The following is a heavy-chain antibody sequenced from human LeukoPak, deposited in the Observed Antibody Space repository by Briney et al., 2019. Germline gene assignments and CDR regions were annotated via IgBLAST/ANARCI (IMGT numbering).Heavy chain of an antibody. CDR2: MYYRGST. V-gene: IGHV4-39*07. Sequence: SETLSLTCTVSGGSISSSSHYWGWIRQPPGKGLEWIGSMYYRGSTYHNPSLKSRVTISVDTSKNQFSLKLSSVTAADTAVYYCARYTNGPQTPSHAFDYWGQGTLVTVSS. CDR3: ARYTNGPQTPSHAFDY. CDR1: GGSISSSSHY. D-gene: IGHD2-8*01. J-gene: IGHJ4*02.